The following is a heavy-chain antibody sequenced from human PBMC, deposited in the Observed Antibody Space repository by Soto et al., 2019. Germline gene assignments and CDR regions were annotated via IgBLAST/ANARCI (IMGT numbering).Heavy chain of an antibody. D-gene: IGHD2-15*01. CDR3: ARKNKYWRDWFDP. CDR1: GGSFSGYY. CDR2: INHSGST. Sequence: QVQLQQWGAGLLKPSETLSLTCAVYGGSFSGYYWSWIRQPPGKGLEWIGEINHSGSTNYNPSLKSRVTISVDTSKNPFSLKLSSVTATDTAVYYCARKNKYWRDWFDPWGQGTLVTVSS. J-gene: IGHJ5*02. V-gene: IGHV4-34*01.